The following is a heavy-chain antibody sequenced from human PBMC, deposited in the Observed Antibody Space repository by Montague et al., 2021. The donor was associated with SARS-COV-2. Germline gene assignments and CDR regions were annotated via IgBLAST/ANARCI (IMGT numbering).Heavy chain of an antibody. D-gene: IGHD1-26*01. Sequence: SETLSLTCAVYGGSFSGYYWTWIRQSPGKGLEWIAEINHSGTTNYNFNPSRRSRVTISMDTSKSQFSLRLISVTAADTGVYYCAKWDPQTLTLIGLRGKSASDYWGQGTLVTVSS. CDR1: GGSFSGYY. CDR2: INHSGTT. CDR3: AKWDPQTLTLIGLRGKSASDY. V-gene: IGHV4-34*01. J-gene: IGHJ4*02.